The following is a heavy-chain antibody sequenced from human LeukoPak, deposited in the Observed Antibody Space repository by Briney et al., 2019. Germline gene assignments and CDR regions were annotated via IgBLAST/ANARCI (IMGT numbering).Heavy chain of an antibody. D-gene: IGHD2-15*01. CDR1: GYTFTSYG. CDR2: ISAYNGNT. CDR3: ARGSRGRGLDRLSGGSSSVDY. Sequence: ASVKVSCKASGYTFTSYGISWVRQAPGQGLEWMGWISAYNGNTNYAQKLQGRVTMTTDTSTSTAYMELRSLRSDDTAVYYCARGSRGRGLDRLSGGSSSVDYWGQGTLVTVSS. J-gene: IGHJ4*02. V-gene: IGHV1-18*01.